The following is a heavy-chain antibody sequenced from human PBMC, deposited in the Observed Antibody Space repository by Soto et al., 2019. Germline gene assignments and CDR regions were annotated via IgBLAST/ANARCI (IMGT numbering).Heavy chain of an antibody. Sequence: GGSLRLSCAASGFTFSSYSMNWVRQAPGKGLEWVSSISSSSSYIYYADSVKGRFTISRDNAKNSLYLQMNSLRAEETAVYYCARVLDTAIPDPILRPPENPMDFANWGQGTLVTVSS. CDR1: GFTFSSYS. V-gene: IGHV3-21*01. CDR3: ARVLDTAIPDPILRPPENPMDFAN. J-gene: IGHJ4*02. CDR2: ISSSSSYI. D-gene: IGHD5-18*01.